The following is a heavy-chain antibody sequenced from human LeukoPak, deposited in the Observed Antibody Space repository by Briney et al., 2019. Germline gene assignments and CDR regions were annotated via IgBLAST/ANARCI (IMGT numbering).Heavy chain of an antibody. V-gene: IGHV3-23*01. J-gene: IGHJ6*02. CDR3: AVDTAYRKVKYYYYGMDV. D-gene: IGHD5-18*01. CDR1: GFTFSSYA. Sequence: GGSLRLSCAASGFTFSSYAMSWVRQAPGKGLEWVSAISGSGGSTYYADSVKGRFTISRDNSKNTLYLQMNSLRAEDTAVYYCAVDTAYRKVKYYYYGMDVWGQGTTVTVSS. CDR2: ISGSGGST.